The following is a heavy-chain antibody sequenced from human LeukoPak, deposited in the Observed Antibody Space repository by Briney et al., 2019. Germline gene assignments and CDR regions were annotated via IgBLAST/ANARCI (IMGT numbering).Heavy chain of an antibody. CDR3: AKIVSSPYYGSSDHTFDY. Sequence: GGSLRLSCAASGFTFSSYGMHWVRQAPGKGLEWVAVISYDGSSEYYADSVKGRFTISRDNSKNTLYLQMNSLRAEDTAVYYCAKIVSSPYYGSSDHTFDYWGQGTLVTVSS. V-gene: IGHV3-30*18. CDR2: ISYDGSSE. CDR1: GFTFSSYG. D-gene: IGHD3-22*01. J-gene: IGHJ4*02.